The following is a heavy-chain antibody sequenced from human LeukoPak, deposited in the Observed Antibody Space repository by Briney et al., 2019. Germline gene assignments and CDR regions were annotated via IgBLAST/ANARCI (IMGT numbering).Heavy chain of an antibody. Sequence: PGVSLRLSCATSGFTFSNYGIHWVRQAPGKGLEWVAVVTRDGIVQHYADSVKRRFTISRDNSKKTLYLQMNSLRGDDAAVYHCVKEGTAHVSSWYDYWGQGTLVTVS. CDR3: VKEGTAHVSSWYDY. CDR2: VTRDGIVQ. V-gene: IGHV3-30*18. CDR1: GFTFSNYG. J-gene: IGHJ4*02. D-gene: IGHD6-13*01.